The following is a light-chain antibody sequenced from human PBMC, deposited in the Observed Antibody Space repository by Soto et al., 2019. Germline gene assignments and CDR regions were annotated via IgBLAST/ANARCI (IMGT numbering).Light chain of an antibody. CDR1: QSVSSSY. CDR2: GES. V-gene: IGKV3-20*01. CDR3: QXFGGTTFT. J-gene: IGKJ5*01. Sequence: VLTQSPGTLSLSPGDGATLSCRDSQSVSSSYIAWYQQRTGQTPSLLIYGESTRATGIPDRLSGSGSGTHLNLTISRLEPGDFAVYYCQXFGGTTFTCGQGTRLEIK.